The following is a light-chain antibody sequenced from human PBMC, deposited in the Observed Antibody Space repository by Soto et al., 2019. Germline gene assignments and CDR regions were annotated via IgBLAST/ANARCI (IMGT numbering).Light chain of an antibody. CDR2: VNS. Sequence: QSALTQPASVSGSPGQSITISCTGTSSDVGDYKYVSWYQQHPDKAPKLIIFVNSNRPSGISNRFSASKSGNTASLTISGLQAEDEDDYYCSSYTSSDTPYVFGTGTKVTVL. V-gene: IGLV2-14*01. J-gene: IGLJ1*01. CDR1: SSDVGDYKY. CDR3: SSYTSSDTPYV.